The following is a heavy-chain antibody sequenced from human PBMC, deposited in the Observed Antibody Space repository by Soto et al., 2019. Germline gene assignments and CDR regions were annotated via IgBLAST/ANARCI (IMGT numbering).Heavy chain of an antibody. J-gene: IGHJ4*02. CDR3: GRGRSGQIVVFY. V-gene: IGHV1-2*02. CDR2: IGPESGAT. Sequence: ASVKVSCKASGYTFTGHYIHWVRQAPEQGPEWMGEIGPESGATRYAQKFQGRVTMTRDTSITTVYMELKNLSPDDTAVYYCGRGRSGQIVVFYWGPGTRVIVSS. CDR1: GYTFTGHY. D-gene: IGHD1-26*01.